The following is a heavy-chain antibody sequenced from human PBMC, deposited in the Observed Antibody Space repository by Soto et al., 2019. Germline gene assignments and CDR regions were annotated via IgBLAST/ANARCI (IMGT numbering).Heavy chain of an antibody. V-gene: IGHV3-53*04. Sequence: AGGSLRLSCAASWFTVSSDYMSWVRQAPGKGLEWVSVIYSGGSTYYADSVKGRFTISRHNSKNTLYLQMNSLRAEDTAVYYCAREIGSSSWHDAFDIWGQGTMVTVS. CDR1: WFTVSSDY. CDR2: IYSGGST. J-gene: IGHJ3*02. CDR3: AREIGSSSWHDAFDI. D-gene: IGHD6-13*01.